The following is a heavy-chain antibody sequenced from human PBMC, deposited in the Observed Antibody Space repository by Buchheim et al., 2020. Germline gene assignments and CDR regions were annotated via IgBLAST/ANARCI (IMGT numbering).Heavy chain of an antibody. D-gene: IGHD6-13*01. CDR2: IYYSGST. CDR1: GGSISSSSYY. CDR3: ARHTGNEQQLAYYYYGMDV. J-gene: IGHJ6*02. V-gene: IGHV4-39*01. Sequence: QLQLQESGPGLVKPSETLSLTCTVSGGSISSSSYYWGWIRQPPGKGLEWIGSIYYSGSTYYNPSLKSRVTISVDTSKNQFSLKLSSVTAADTAVYYCARHTGNEQQLAYYYYGMDVWGQGTT.